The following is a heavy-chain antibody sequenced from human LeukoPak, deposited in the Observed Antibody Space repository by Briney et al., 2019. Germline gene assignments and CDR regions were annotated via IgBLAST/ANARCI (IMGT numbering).Heavy chain of an antibody. D-gene: IGHD2-2*01. J-gene: IGHJ4*02. Sequence: SETLSLTCSISGGSISRYYWSWIRQPPGKGLEWIGYISYSGTANYNPSLRIRVTISVDSSKNQFSLKLSSVTAADTAVYYCARSRPAAHMYYFDYWGQGTLVTVSS. V-gene: IGHV4-59*01. CDR1: GGSISRYY. CDR2: ISYSGTA. CDR3: ARSRPAAHMYYFDY.